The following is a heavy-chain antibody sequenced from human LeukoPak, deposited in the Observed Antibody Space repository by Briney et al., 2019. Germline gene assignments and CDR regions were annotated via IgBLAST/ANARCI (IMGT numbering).Heavy chain of an antibody. CDR1: GYTFTSYG. CDR2: ISSYNGNT. J-gene: IGHJ4*02. CDR3: ARDRYGSGSYYLNPPTFDY. D-gene: IGHD3-10*01. Sequence: GASVKVSCKASGYTFTSYGISWVRQAPGQGLEWMGWISSYNGNTNYAQKLQGRVTMTTDTSTSTAYMELRSLRSDDTAVYYCARDRYGSGSYYLNPPTFDYWGQGTLVTVSS. V-gene: IGHV1-18*01.